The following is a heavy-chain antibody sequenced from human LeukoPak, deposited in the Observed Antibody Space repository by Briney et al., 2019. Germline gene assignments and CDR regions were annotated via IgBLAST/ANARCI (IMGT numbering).Heavy chain of an antibody. J-gene: IGHJ4*02. CDR3: ARDHIVVVPAARGDY. CDR2: ISAYNGNT. CDR1: GYTYINYR. V-gene: IGHV1-18*01. D-gene: IGHD2-2*01. Sequence: ASVTVTCMSSGYTYINYRISWVRQAPGQGLEWMGWISAYNGNTNYAQKLQGRVTMTTDTSTSTAYMELRSLRSDDTAVYYCARDHIVVVPAARGDYWGQGTLVTVSS.